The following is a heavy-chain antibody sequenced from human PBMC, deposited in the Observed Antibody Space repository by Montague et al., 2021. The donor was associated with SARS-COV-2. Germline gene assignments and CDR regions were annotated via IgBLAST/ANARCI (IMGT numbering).Heavy chain of an antibody. Sequence: SETLSLTCTVSGGSISSNNYYWDWIRQPPGKGLEWIGCIYDSGSTNYNPSLKSRVTISVDTSKNHFSLKLNSVTAADTAVYYCARRGRKHLPVATKIGGFDNWGQGTMVTVSS. D-gene: IGHD5-12*01. J-gene: IGHJ3*02. CDR2: IYDSGST. CDR1: GGSISSNNYY. CDR3: ARRGRKHLPVATKIGGFDN. V-gene: IGHV4-39*02.